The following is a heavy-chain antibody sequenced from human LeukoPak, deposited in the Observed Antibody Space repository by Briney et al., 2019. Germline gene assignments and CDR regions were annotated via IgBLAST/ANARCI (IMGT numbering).Heavy chain of an antibody. J-gene: IGHJ5*02. V-gene: IGHV5-10-1*01. D-gene: IGHD3-10*01. CDR2: IDPSDSYI. CDR3: ARGKDYGSGSQNWFDP. Sequence: GGSLRISCKGSGYSFTSNWITWVRQMPGKGLEWMGRIDPSDSYINYSPSFQGHVTISADKSISTAYLQWSSLKASDTAMYYCARGKDYGSGSQNWFDPWGQGTLVTVSS. CDR1: GYSFTSNW.